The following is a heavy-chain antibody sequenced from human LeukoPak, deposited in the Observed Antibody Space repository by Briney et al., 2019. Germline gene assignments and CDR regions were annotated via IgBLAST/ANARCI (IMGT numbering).Heavy chain of an antibody. J-gene: IGHJ4*02. D-gene: IGHD4-23*01. CDR3: ARPDYGGNPGVV. Sequence: ASVKVSCKASGYTFTSYGISWVRQAPGQGRGWRGWISAYNGNTNYAQKLQGRVTMTTDTSTSTAYMELRSLRSDDTAVYYCARPDYGGNPGVVWGQGTLVTVSS. CDR1: GYTFTSYG. CDR2: ISAYNGNT. V-gene: IGHV1-18*01.